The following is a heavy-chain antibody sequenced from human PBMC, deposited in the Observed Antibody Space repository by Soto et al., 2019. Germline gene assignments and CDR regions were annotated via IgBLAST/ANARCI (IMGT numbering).Heavy chain of an antibody. CDR1: GGSISSSSYY. CDR2: IYYSGST. J-gene: IGHJ5*02. D-gene: IGHD2-2*01. CDR3: ARHYCSSSSWPPGENWFDP. Sequence: SETLSLTCTVSGGSISSSSYYWGWIRQPPGKGLEWIGSIYYSGSTYYNPSLKSRVTISVDTSKNQFSLKLSSVTAADTAVYYCARHYCSSSSWPPGENWFDPWGQGTLVTVSS. V-gene: IGHV4-39*01.